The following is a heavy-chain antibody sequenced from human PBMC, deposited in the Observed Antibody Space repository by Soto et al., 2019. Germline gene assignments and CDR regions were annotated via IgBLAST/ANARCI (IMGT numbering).Heavy chain of an antibody. J-gene: IGHJ6*02. Sequence: SVKVSCKASGGTFSSYAISWVRQAPGQGLEWMGGIIPIFGTANYAQKFQGRVTITADESTSTAYMELSSLRSEDTAVYYCARLGYVWGSYRYTSRLEDYYYYYGMDVWGQGTTVTVSS. CDR1: GGTFSSYA. D-gene: IGHD3-16*02. CDR3: ARLGYVWGSYRYTSRLEDYYYYYGMDV. V-gene: IGHV1-69*13. CDR2: IIPIFGTA.